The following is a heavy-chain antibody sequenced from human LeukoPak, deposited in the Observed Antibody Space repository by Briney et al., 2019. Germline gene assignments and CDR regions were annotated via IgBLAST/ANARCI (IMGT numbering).Heavy chain of an antibody. CDR2: IDGSGGST. Sequence: QAGGSLRLSCAASGFTFSSNAMTWVRQAPGKGLEWVSNIDGSGGSTNYADSVKGRFTISRDNSKNTLYLQMNSLRADDTAIYYCAKPDFSRGNYFDPWGQGTLVIVSS. J-gene: IGHJ5*02. CDR3: AKPDFSRGNYFDP. V-gene: IGHV3-23*01. CDR1: GFTFSSNA. D-gene: IGHD2-21*02.